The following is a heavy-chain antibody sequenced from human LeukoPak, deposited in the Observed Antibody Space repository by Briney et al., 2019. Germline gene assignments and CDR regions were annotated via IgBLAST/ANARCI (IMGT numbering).Heavy chain of an antibody. D-gene: IGHD1-1*01. CDR1: GGSISSYY. CDR2: IYYSGST. J-gene: IGHJ6*04. CDR3: AREQLERRWGGYYYCGMDV. Sequence: SETLSLTCTVSGGSISSYYWSWIRQPPGKGLEWIGYIYYSGSTNYNPSLKSRVTISVDTSKNQFSLKLSSVTAADTAVYYCAREQLERRWGGYYYCGMDVWGKGTTVTVSS. V-gene: IGHV4-59*01.